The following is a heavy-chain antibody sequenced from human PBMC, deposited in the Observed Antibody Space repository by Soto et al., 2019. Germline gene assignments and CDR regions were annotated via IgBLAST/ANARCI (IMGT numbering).Heavy chain of an antibody. J-gene: IGHJ5*02. CDR1: GGSISSSSYY. D-gene: IGHD3-10*01. V-gene: IGHV4-39*01. Sequence: SETLSLTCTVSGGSISSSSYYWGWIRQPPGKGLEWIGSIYYSGSTYYNPSLKSRVTISVDTSKNQFSLKLSSVTAADTAVYYCARLLRITMVRGGFDPWGQGTLVTVSS. CDR2: IYYSGST. CDR3: ARLLRITMVRGGFDP.